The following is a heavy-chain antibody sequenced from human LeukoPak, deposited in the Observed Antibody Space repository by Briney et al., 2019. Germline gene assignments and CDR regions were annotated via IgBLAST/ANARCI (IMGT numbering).Heavy chain of an antibody. CDR1: GASISSGDYH. D-gene: IGHD3-16*01. CDR3: ARGEGEPPVSWFDP. V-gene: IGHV4-30-4*01. J-gene: IGHJ5*02. CDR2: IHDSGST. Sequence: SETLSLTRTVSGASISSGDYHWNWIRQPPGKGLEWLGFIHDSGSTYYNPSLKSRVSISRDMSKNQLSLMLSSVTAADTAVYYCARGEGEPPVSWFDPWGQGTLVTVSS.